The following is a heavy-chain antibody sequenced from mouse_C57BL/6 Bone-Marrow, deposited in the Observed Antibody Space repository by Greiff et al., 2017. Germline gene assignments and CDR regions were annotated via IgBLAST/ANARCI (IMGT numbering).Heavy chain of an antibody. Sequence: VKLMEPGTELVKPGASVKLSCKASGYTFTSYWMHWVKQRPGQGLEWIGNINPSNGGTNYNEKFKSKATLTVDKSSSPAYMQLSSLTSEDSAVYYCARGRLRLRGRNAMDYWGQGTSVTVSS. D-gene: IGHD3-2*02. CDR3: ARGRLRLRGRNAMDY. CDR2: INPSNGGT. CDR1: GYTFTSYW. V-gene: IGHV1-53*01. J-gene: IGHJ4*01.